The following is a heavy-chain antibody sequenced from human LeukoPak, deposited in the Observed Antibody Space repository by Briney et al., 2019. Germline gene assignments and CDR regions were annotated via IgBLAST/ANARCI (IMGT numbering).Heavy chain of an antibody. V-gene: IGHV4-34*01. Sequence: KPSETLSLTCAVYGGSFSGYYWSWIRQPPGKGLEWIGEINHSGSTNYDPSLKSRVTISVDTSKNQFSLKLSSVTAADTAVYYCARHPRYCSSTSCYVYYYYGMDVWGQGTTVTVSS. CDR3: ARHPRYCSSTSCYVYYYYGMDV. D-gene: IGHD2-2*01. CDR1: GGSFSGYY. J-gene: IGHJ6*02. CDR2: INHSGST.